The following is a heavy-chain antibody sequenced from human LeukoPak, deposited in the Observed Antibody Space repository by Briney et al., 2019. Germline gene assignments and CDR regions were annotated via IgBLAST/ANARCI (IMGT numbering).Heavy chain of an antibody. CDR3: TRGQYCSSTSCYYYYYYMDV. CDR2: IRSKANSYAT. Sequence: GGSLRLSCAASGFTFSGSAMHWVRQASGKGLEWVGRIRSKANSYATAYAASVKGRFTISRDDSKNTAYLQMNSLKTEDTAVYYCTRGQYCSSTSCYYYYYYMDVWGKGTTVTVSS. D-gene: IGHD2-2*01. CDR1: GFTFSGSA. V-gene: IGHV3-73*01. J-gene: IGHJ6*03.